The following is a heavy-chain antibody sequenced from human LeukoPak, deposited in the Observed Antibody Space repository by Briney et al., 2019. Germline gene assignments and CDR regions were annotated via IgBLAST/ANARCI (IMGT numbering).Heavy chain of an antibody. CDR1: GFTFDDYA. CDR3: AKDIRAFTAAAGRDAFDI. Sequence: PGRSLRLSCAASGFTFDDYAMHWVRQAPGKGLEWVSGISWNSGSIGYADSVKGRFTISRDNAKNSLYLQMNSLRAEDMALYYCAKDIRAFTAAAGRDAFDIWGQGTMVTVSS. J-gene: IGHJ3*02. CDR2: ISWNSGSI. V-gene: IGHV3-9*03. D-gene: IGHD6-13*01.